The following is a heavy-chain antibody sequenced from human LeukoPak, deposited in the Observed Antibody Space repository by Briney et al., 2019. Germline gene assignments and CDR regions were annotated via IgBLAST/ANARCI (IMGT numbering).Heavy chain of an antibody. CDR3: ARGPYSYDSSGAFDI. CDR2: FDNSGST. Sequence: PSETLSLTCTVSGGSISGSSYNWGWIRQPPGKGLEWIGSFDNSGSTYYNPSLKSRVTISVDTSKNQFSLKLSSVTAADTAVYFCARGPYSYDSSGAFDIWGQGTMVTVSS. V-gene: IGHV4-39*07. CDR1: GGSISGSSYN. J-gene: IGHJ3*02. D-gene: IGHD3-22*01.